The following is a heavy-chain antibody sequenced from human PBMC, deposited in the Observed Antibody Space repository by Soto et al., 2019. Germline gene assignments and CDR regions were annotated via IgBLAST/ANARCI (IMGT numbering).Heavy chain of an antibody. D-gene: IGHD6-13*01. CDR2: ISWNSGSI. CDR1: GFTFDDYA. J-gene: IGHJ6*03. Sequence: EVQLVESGGGLVQPGRSLRLSCAASGFTFDDYAMHWVRQAPGKGLEWVSGISWNSGSIGYADSVKGRFTIARDNAKNSLYLQMNSLRAEDTALYYCANVGRVSSSYYMDVWGKGTTVTVSS. CDR3: ANVGRVSSSYYMDV. V-gene: IGHV3-9*01.